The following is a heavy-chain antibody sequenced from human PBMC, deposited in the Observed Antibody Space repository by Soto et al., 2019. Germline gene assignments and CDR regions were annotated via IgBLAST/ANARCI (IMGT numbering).Heavy chain of an antibody. CDR3: ARSSVGYCSGGSCYRLVGYYYYYGMDV. Sequence: SETLSLTCSVSDDSINSDKYYWGWIRQPPGKGLEWIGSTYYRGSTNYNPSLQSRVTISVDTSKNQFSLKLSSVTAADTAVYYCARSSVGYCSGGSCYRLVGYYYYYGMDVWGQGTTVTVSS. D-gene: IGHD2-15*01. CDR2: TYYRGST. CDR1: DDSINSDKYY. V-gene: IGHV4-39*01. J-gene: IGHJ6*02.